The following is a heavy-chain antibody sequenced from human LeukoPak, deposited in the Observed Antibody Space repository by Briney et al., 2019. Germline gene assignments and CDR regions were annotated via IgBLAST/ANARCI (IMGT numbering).Heavy chain of an antibody. CDR1: GGSISSYY. CDR3: ARAGAVVPAAIQGYYMDV. Sequence: SETLSLTCTVSGGSISSYYWSWIRQPAGKGLEWIGRIYTSGSTNYNPSLKSRVTMSVDTSKNQFSLKLSSVTAADTAVYYCARAGAVVPAAIQGYYMDVWGKGTTVTVSS. V-gene: IGHV4-4*07. CDR2: IYTSGST. D-gene: IGHD2-2*02. J-gene: IGHJ6*03.